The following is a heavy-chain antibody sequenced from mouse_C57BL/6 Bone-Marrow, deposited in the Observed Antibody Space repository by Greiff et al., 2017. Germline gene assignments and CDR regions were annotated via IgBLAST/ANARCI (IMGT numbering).Heavy chain of an antibody. J-gene: IGHJ3*01. Sequence: QVQLQPSGAELVMPGASVKLSCKASGYTFTSYWMHWVKQRPGQGLEWIGELDPSDSYPTYNQKFKGKSTLTVDKSCCTANMQSSSLTAEDCAVYYCAADGYYGFAYWGQGTLVTVSA. V-gene: IGHV1-69*01. CDR1: GYTFTSYW. CDR3: AADGYYGFAY. D-gene: IGHD2-3*01. CDR2: LDPSDSYP.